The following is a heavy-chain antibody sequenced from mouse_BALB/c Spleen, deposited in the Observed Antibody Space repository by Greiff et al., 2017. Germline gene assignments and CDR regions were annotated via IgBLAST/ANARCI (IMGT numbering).Heavy chain of an antibody. CDR2: IDPETGGT. Sequence: VQRVESGAELVRPGASVTLSCKASGYTFTDYEMHWVKQTPVHGLEWIGAIDPETGGTAYNQKFKGKATLTADKSSSTAYMELRSLTSEDSAVYYCTSLYDYFDYWGQGTTLTVSS. V-gene: IGHV1-15*01. D-gene: IGHD2-3*01. J-gene: IGHJ2*01. CDR3: TSLYDYFDY. CDR1: GYTFTDYE.